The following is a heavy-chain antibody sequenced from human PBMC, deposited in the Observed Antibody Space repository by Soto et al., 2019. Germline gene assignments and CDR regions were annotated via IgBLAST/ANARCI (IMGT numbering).Heavy chain of an antibody. Sequence: EVQLLESGGGLVQPGGSLRLSCAASGFTFSSYAMSWVRQAPGKGLEWVSAISGSGGSTYYADSVKGRFTISRDNSKNTLYRQMNSLRAEDTAVYYCAKDQGYSSSSRYWGQGTLVTVSS. J-gene: IGHJ4*02. CDR1: GFTFSSYA. D-gene: IGHD6-6*01. V-gene: IGHV3-23*01. CDR3: AKDQGYSSSSRY. CDR2: ISGSGGST.